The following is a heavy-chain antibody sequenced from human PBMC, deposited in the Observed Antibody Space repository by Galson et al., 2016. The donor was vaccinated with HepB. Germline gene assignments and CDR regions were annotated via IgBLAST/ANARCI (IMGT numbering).Heavy chain of an antibody. D-gene: IGHD6-19*01. V-gene: IGHV3-30*04. Sequence: SLRLSCAVSGFSFSDYAIHWVRQAPGKGPEWLSIISYGYSIYYADSVKGRFTISRDNSKNTVYLQMNNLRREDTALYYCARDWGSSGWYNWFDPWGQGTLVTVSS. CDR1: GFSFSDYA. CDR2: ISYGYSI. CDR3: ARDWGSSGWYNWFDP. J-gene: IGHJ5*02.